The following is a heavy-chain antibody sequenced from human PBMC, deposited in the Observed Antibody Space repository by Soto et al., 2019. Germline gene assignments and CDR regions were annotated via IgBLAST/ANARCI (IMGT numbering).Heavy chain of an antibody. V-gene: IGHV3-23*01. CDR1: GFPCSLFA. CDR2: MTATGSCI. D-gene: IGHD3-3*01. J-gene: IGHJ4*02. CDR3: ATGGDFWFGQHDY. Sequence: GSLRLSCEDSGFPCSLFAMRWVRQAPGRGLGWVASMTATGSCIYHAGSVTGRFTIPRDNSKNTLYVQMNSLRPEDTAIYYGATGGDFWFGQHDYWGQGALVTVSS.